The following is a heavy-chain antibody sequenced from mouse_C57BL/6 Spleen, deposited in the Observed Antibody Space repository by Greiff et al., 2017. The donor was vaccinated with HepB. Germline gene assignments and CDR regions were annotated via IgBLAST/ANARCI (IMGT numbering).Heavy chain of an antibody. V-gene: IGHV1-15*01. Sequence: VQLKESGAELVRPGASVTLSCKASGYTFTDYEMHWVKQTPVHGLEWIGAIDPETGGTAYNQKFKGKAILTADKSSSTAYMELRSLTSEDSAVYYCTRFGDSYAMDYWGQGTSVTVSS. CDR2: IDPETGGT. CDR3: TRFGDSYAMDY. J-gene: IGHJ4*01. CDR1: GYTFTDYE.